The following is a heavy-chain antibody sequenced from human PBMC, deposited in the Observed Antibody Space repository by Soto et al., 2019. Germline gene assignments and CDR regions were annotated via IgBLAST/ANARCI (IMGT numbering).Heavy chain of an antibody. CDR3: ARVLVYSGWPYYFDY. V-gene: IGHV4-59*01. CDR1: GDSISRYY. D-gene: IGHD6-19*01. J-gene: IGHJ4*02. Sequence: QVQLQESGPGLVKPSETLSLTCTVSGDSISRYYWSWIRQPPGKGLEWIGYINYSGTTNYNPSLTSRVTISVDTSKNHFSLRLTSVTAADTAMYYCARVLVYSGWPYYFDYWGQGSLVTVSS. CDR2: INYSGTT.